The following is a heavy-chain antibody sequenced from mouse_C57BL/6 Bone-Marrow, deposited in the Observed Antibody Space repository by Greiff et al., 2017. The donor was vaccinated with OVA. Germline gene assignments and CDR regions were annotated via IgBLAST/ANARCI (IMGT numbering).Heavy chain of an antibody. V-gene: IGHV1-81*01. Sequence: VHLVESGAELARPGASVKLSSKASGYTFTSYGISWVKQRTGQGLEWIGEIYPRSGNTYYNEKFKGKATLTADKSSSTAYMELRSLTSEDSAVYFCARGGYYDFDYWGQGTTLTVSS. CDR3: ARGGYYDFDY. J-gene: IGHJ2*01. CDR2: IYPRSGNT. D-gene: IGHD2-3*01. CDR1: GYTFTSYG.